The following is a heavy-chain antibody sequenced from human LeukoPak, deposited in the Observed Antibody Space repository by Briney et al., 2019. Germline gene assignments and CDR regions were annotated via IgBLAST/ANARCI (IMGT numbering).Heavy chain of an antibody. V-gene: IGHV4-39*01. CDR3: ARQLGYCTSTSCYADKVDY. J-gene: IGHJ4*02. CDR2: IYYSGST. Sequence: SETLSLTRTVSGGSISSSSYYWGWIRQPPGKGLEWIGSIYYSGSTYYNPSLKSRVTISVDTSKNQFSLKLSSVTAADTAVYYCARQLGYCTSTSCYADKVDYWGQGTLVTVSS. D-gene: IGHD2-2*01. CDR1: GGSISSSSYY.